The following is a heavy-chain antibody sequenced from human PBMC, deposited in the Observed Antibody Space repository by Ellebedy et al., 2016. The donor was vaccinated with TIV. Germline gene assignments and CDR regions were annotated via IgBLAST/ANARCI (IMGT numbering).Heavy chain of an antibody. CDR2: IYNSGST. CDR3: ARDRWFVVVTLYYGMDV. D-gene: IGHD2-21*02. V-gene: IGHV4-4*02. CDR1: GGSISSSNW. J-gene: IGHJ6*02. Sequence: MPSETLSLTCAVSGGSISSSNWWSWVRQPPGKGLGWIGEIYNSGSTNYNPSLKSRVTISVDTSKNQFSLQLNSVTPEDTAVYYCARDRWFVVVTLYYGMDVWGQGTTVTVSS.